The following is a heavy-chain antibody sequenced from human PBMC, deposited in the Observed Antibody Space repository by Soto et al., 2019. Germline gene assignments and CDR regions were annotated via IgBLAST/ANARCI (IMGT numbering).Heavy chain of an antibody. Sequence: GGSLRLSCAASGFTFSSYGMHWVRQAPGKGLEWVAVISYDGSNKYYADSVKGRFTISRDNSKNTLYLQMNSLRAEDTAVYYCAKSYYDSSGYYYGLDYWGQGTLVTVSS. V-gene: IGHV3-30*18. CDR1: GFTFSSYG. CDR2: ISYDGSNK. J-gene: IGHJ4*02. D-gene: IGHD3-22*01. CDR3: AKSYYDSSGYYYGLDY.